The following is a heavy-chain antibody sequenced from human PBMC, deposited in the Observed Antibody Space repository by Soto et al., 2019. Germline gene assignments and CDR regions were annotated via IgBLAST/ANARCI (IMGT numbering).Heavy chain of an antibody. J-gene: IGHJ6*02. V-gene: IGHV3-74*01. CDR2: INSDGSST. Sequence: GGSLRLSCAASGFTFSSYWMHWVRQAPGKGLVWVSRINSDGSSTSYADSVKGRFTISRDNAKNTLYLQMNSLRAEDTAVYYCASSELLSGMDVWGQGTTVTVSS. D-gene: IGHD1-26*01. CDR3: ASSELLSGMDV. CDR1: GFTFSSYW.